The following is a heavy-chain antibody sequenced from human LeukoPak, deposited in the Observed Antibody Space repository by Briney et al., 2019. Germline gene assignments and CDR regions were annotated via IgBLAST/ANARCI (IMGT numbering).Heavy chain of an antibody. CDR1: GYTFTGYY. CDR2: ISYDGSNK. Sequence: SCKASGYTFTGYYMHWVRQAPGKGLEWVAVISYDGSNKYYADSVKGRFTISRDNSKNTLYLQMNSLRPDDTAVYYCAREPQYWGQGTLITVSS. V-gene: IGHV3-30-3*01. J-gene: IGHJ4*02. CDR3: AREPQY.